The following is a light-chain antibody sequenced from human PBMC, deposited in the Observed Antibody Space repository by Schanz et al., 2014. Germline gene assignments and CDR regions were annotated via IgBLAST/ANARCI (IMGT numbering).Light chain of an antibody. CDR3: SSYAGNKYV. CDR2: EVN. CDR1: SSDVGGYNY. J-gene: IGLJ1*01. V-gene: IGLV2-14*01. Sequence: QSVLTQPASVSGSPGQSITISCTGTSSDVGGYNYVSWYQQHPGKAPKLMIYEVNNRPSGVSNRFSGSKSGNTASLTVSGLQAEDEADYYCSSYAGNKYVFGTGTKLTVL.